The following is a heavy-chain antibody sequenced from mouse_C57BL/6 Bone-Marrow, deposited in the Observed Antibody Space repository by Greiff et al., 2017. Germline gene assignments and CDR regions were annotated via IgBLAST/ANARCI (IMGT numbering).Heavy chain of an antibody. J-gene: IGHJ4*01. D-gene: IGHD2-12*01. Sequence: EVNLVESGGGLVKPGGSLKLSCAASGFTFSSYAMSWVRQTPEKRLEWVATISDGGSYTYYPDNVKGRFTISRDNAKNHLYLQMRYLKSDDTAMYYCAREASCYSYYYAMDYWGQGTSVTVSS. CDR1: GFTFSSYA. CDR2: ISDGGSYT. CDR3: AREASCYSYYYAMDY. V-gene: IGHV5-4*01.